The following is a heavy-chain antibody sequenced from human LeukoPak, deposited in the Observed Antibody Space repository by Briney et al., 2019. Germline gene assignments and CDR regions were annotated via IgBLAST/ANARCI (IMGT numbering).Heavy chain of an antibody. CDR1: GFTVSSNY. V-gene: IGHV3-21*01. J-gene: IGHJ4*02. D-gene: IGHD2-21*01. CDR3: ASLWDFDY. CDR2: ISSSSSYI. Sequence: PGGSLRLSCAASGFTVSSNYMSWVRQAPGKGLEWVSSISSSSSYIYYADSVKGRFTISRDNAKNSLYLQMNSLRAEDTAVYYCASLWDFDYWGQGTLVTVSS.